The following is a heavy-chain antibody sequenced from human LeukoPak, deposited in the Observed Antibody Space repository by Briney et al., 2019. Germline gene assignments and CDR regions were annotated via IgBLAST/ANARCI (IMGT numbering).Heavy chain of an antibody. Sequence: GGSLRLSCAASGFTFSNAWMSWVRQAPGKGLEWVGRIKSKTDGGTTDYAAPVKGRFTISRDDSKNTLYLQMNSLKTEDTAVYYCTTVGSGSSPSYYYYGMDVWGQGTTVTVSS. J-gene: IGHJ6*02. CDR2: IKSKTDGGTT. D-gene: IGHD3-10*01. CDR1: GFTFSNAW. V-gene: IGHV3-15*01. CDR3: TTVGSGSSPSYYYYGMDV.